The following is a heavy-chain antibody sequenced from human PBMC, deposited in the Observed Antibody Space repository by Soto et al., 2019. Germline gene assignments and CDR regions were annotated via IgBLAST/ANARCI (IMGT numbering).Heavy chain of an antibody. CDR1: GGSFSGYS. J-gene: IGHJ4*02. V-gene: IGHV4-34*01. D-gene: IGHD6-13*01. Sequence: QVQLQQWGAGLLKPSETLSLTCAVYGGSFSGYSWSWIRQPPGTALEWIGEINHSGSTNYNQSLKSRVTISVDTSKNQFSLNLSSVTAADTAVYYCARGRKGYSSSCYVDWGQGTLVTVSS. CDR3: ARGRKGYSSSCYVD. CDR2: INHSGST.